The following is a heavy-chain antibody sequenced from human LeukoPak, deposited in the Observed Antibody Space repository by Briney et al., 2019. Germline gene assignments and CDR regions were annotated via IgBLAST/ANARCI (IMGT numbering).Heavy chain of an antibody. CDR1: GFTVSSNY. J-gene: IGHJ4*02. V-gene: IGHV3-53*01. CDR2: IYSGGST. CDR3: AREEGDYYDSSGYDVY. D-gene: IGHD3-22*01. Sequence: GGSLRLSCAASGFTVSSNYMGWVRQAPGKGLEWVSVIYSGGSTYYADSVKGRFTISRDNSKNTLYLQMNSLRAEDTAVYYCAREEGDYYDSSGYDVYWGQGTLVTVSS.